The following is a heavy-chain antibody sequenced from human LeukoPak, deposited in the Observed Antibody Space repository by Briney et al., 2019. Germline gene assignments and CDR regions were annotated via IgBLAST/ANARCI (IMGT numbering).Heavy chain of an antibody. CDR3: ARRVNSDYDLRIFNY. Sequence: PSETLSLTCAVYGGSFSGYYRTWLRQPPGKGLEWIGEIDHSGSTNYNPSLKSRVTISVDTSKNQFSLDVTSVTAADTAVYYCARRVNSDYDLRIFNYWGQGTLVTVSS. CDR2: IDHSGST. V-gene: IGHV4-34*01. D-gene: IGHD5-12*01. CDR1: GGSFSGYY. J-gene: IGHJ4*02.